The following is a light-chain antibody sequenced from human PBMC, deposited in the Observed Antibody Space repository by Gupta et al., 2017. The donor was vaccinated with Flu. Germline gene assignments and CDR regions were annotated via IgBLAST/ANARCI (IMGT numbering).Light chain of an antibody. CDR3: QQANRFPYT. CDR2: AAY. Sequence: DVQVTQSPSSVSASVGDRVTMTCRASQDINNWLAWYQQRPGKAPKLLIYAAYSLQSGVPSRFSGSGSQTEFTPTISSLQPEESATYYCQQANRFPYTFGQGTKVEI. V-gene: IGKV1-12*01. CDR1: QDINNW. J-gene: IGKJ2*01.